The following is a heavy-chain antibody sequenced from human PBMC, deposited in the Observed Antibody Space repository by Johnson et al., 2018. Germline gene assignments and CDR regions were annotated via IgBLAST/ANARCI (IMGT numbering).Heavy chain of an antibody. D-gene: IGHD3-22*01. J-gene: IGHJ3*02. V-gene: IGHV3-21*01. CDR2: ISSSSSYI. CDR1: GFTFSSYS. Sequence: VQLVESGGGLVKPGGSLRLSCAASGFTFSSYSMNWVRQAPGKGLEWVSSISSSSSYIYYADSVKGRFTISRDNAKNSLYLQMNSLRAEDTAVYYCARDRRPDVVDSSGYVGPPDAFDIWGQGTTVTVSS. CDR3: ARDRRPDVVDSSGYVGPPDAFDI.